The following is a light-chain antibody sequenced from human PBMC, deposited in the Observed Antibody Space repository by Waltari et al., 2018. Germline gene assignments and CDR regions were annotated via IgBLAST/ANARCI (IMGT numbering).Light chain of an antibody. CDR1: SSNIENNA. CDR2: TNN. V-gene: IGLV1-44*01. CDR3: AAWDDSLSGWV. Sequence: QSVLTQPPSASGTPGQRVTISCSGGSSNIENNALNWYRQLPGTAPKLLIYTNNQRPSGVPDRFSASKSGTSASLAISGRQSEDEAHYYCAAWDDSLSGWVFGGGTKLTVL. J-gene: IGLJ3*02.